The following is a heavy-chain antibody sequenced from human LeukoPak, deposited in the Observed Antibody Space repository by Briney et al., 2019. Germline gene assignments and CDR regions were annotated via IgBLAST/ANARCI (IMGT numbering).Heavy chain of an antibody. V-gene: IGHV3-23*01. D-gene: IGHD3-10*01. CDR3: ARVATMVRVPLDALDI. CDR1: GFIFSSYA. Sequence: GGSLKLSCAASGFIFSSYAMSWVRQAPGKGLEWVSAISGSGDSTYYADSVKGRFTISRDSSKNTLYLQMNSLRAEDTAVYYCARVATMVRVPLDALDIWGQGTMVSVSS. CDR2: ISGSGDST. J-gene: IGHJ3*02.